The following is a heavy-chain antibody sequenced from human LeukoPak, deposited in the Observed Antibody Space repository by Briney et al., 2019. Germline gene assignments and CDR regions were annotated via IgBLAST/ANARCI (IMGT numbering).Heavy chain of an antibody. CDR1: GYTFASYD. V-gene: IGHV1-8*03. CDR2: MNPNSGNT. CDR3: ARRYYDFWSGYPVNYYYYMDV. D-gene: IGHD3-3*01. Sequence: ASVKVSCKASGYTFASYDINWVRQATGQGLEWMGWMNPNSGNTGYAQKFQGRVTITRNTSIGTAYMEPSSLRSEDTAVYYCARRYYDFWSGYPVNYYYYMDVWGKGTTVTVSS. J-gene: IGHJ6*03.